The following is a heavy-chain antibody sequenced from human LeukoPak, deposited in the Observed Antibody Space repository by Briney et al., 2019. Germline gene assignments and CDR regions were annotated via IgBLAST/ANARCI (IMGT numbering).Heavy chain of an antibody. V-gene: IGHV3-30-3*01. CDR3: ARDGDQKWEPVL. CDR1: GFTFSSYA. J-gene: IGHJ4*02. Sequence: GGSLRLSCAASGFTFSSYAMHWVRQAPGKGLEWVAVISYDGSNKYYADSVKGRFTISRDNSKNTLYLQMNSLRAEDTAVYYCARDGDQKWEPVLWGQGSLVTVSS. CDR2: ISYDGSNK. D-gene: IGHD1-26*01.